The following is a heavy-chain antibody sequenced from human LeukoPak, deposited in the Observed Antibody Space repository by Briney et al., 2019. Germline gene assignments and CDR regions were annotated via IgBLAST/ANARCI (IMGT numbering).Heavy chain of an antibody. J-gene: IGHJ4*02. V-gene: IGHV3-23*01. D-gene: IGHD3-22*01. CDR1: GFTFSSYA. CDR2: ISGSGGST. Sequence: GGSLRLSCAASGFTFSSYAMSWVRQAPGKGLEWVSAISGSGGSTYYADSVKGRFTISRDNSKNTLYLQMNSLRAEDTAVYYCAKDLRGRSGYYYCFDYWGQGTLVTVSS. CDR3: AKDLRGRSGYYYCFDY.